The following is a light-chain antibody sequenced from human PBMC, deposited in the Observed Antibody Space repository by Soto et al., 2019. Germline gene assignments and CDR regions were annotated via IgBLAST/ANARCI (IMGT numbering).Light chain of an antibody. V-gene: IGKV3D-20*02. Sequence: IVLTQSPGTLSLSPGERATLSCRASQSISSSYLSWYQQKPGQAPRILVYCASNRATAILDRFSGSGSGTDFTLTISRLEPEDFAVYYCQQRSNWPPSTFGQGTRLDIK. J-gene: IGKJ5*01. CDR1: QSISSSY. CDR2: CAS. CDR3: QQRSNWPPST.